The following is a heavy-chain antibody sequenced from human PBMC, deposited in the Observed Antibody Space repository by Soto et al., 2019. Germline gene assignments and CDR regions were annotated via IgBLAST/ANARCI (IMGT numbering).Heavy chain of an antibody. V-gene: IGHV3-30*03. D-gene: IGHD2-21*02. CDR1: GFTLSSCA. CDR3: ARTFSADFRPFDY. Sequence: QVQLAESGGGVVQPGRSLRLSCAASGFTLSSCAMHWVRQAPGEGLQWVAVISYDASEKYYADSVKGRFTIARDNSENTLYLQMNSLRPEDTAVYYCARTFSADFRPFDYWGQGALVTVSS. CDR2: ISYDASEK. J-gene: IGHJ4*02.